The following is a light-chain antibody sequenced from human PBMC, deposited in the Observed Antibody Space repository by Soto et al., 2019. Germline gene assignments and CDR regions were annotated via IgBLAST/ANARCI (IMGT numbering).Light chain of an antibody. J-gene: IGKJ1*01. CDR2: KAS. CDR1: QTISSW. Sequence: DIQMTQSPSTLSGSVGDRVTITCRASQTISSWLAWYQQKPGKAPKLLIYKASTLKSGVPSRFSGSGSATEFTLTISSLQPDDFATYYCQHYNSYSEPFGQGTK. CDR3: QHYNSYSEP. V-gene: IGKV1-5*03.